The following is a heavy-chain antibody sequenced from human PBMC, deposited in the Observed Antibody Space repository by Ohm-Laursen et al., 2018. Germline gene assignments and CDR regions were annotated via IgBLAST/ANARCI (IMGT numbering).Heavy chain of an antibody. Sequence: SDTLSLTCSVSGGSISSYYWSWIRQPPGKGLEWIGEINHSGSTNYNPSLKSRVTISPDTSKNQFSLKLRSVTAADTAVYFCARVTGPGDYYGLDVWGQGTTVTVSS. J-gene: IGHJ6*02. V-gene: IGHV4-34*01. CDR2: INHSGST. D-gene: IGHD3-9*01. CDR3: ARVTGPGDYYGLDV. CDR1: GGSISSYY.